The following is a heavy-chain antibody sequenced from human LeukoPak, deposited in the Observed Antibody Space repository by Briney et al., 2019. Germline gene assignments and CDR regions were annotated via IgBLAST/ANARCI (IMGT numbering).Heavy chain of an antibody. D-gene: IGHD3-10*02. CDR2: ISSSSSYI. CDR3: AELGITMIGGV. V-gene: IGHV3-21*01. J-gene: IGHJ6*04. Sequence: GGSLRLSCAASGFTFSSYSMNWVRQAPGKGLEWVSSISSSSSYIYYADSVKGRFAISRDNAKNSLYPQMNSLRAEDTAVYYCAELGITMIGGVWGKGTTVTISS. CDR1: GFTFSSYS.